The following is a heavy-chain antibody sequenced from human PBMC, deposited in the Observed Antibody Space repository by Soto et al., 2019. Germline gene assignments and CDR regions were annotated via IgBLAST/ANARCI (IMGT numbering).Heavy chain of an antibody. Sequence: PSETLSLTCTVSGGSISSSSYYWGWIRQPPGKGLEWIGSIYYSGSTYYNPSLKSRVTISVDTSKNQFSLKLSSVTAADTAVYYCARVSIAVAGRDYYYYGMDVWGQGTTVTVSS. V-gene: IGHV4-39*07. CDR3: ARVSIAVAGRDYYYYGMDV. D-gene: IGHD6-19*01. J-gene: IGHJ6*02. CDR1: GGSISSSSYY. CDR2: IYYSGST.